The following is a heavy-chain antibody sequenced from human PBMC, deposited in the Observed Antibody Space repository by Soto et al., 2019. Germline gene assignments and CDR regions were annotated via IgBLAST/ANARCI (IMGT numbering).Heavy chain of an antibody. CDR3: ARTQEYSSGWSPPKPHFDY. Sequence: PSQTLSLTCAISGDSVSSNSAAWNWIRQSPSRGLEWLGRTYYRSKWYNDYAVSVKSRITINPDTSKNQFSLQLNSVTPEDTAVYYCARTQEYSSGWSPPKPHFDYWGQGTLVTVSS. D-gene: IGHD6-19*01. J-gene: IGHJ4*02. CDR2: TYYRSKWYN. V-gene: IGHV6-1*01. CDR1: GDSVSSNSAA.